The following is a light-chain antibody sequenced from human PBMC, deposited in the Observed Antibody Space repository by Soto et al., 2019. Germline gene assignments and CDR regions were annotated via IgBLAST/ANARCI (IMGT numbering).Light chain of an antibody. CDR2: AAS. J-gene: IGKJ1*01. CDR3: QQSYSTPRT. Sequence: DIQMTQSPSSLSASVGDRVTITCRASQSISNYLNWYQQKPGKAPKLLMFAASSLQSGIPSRFSNGGSGKDFTLTIRNLQAEDFATYYCQQSYSTPRTFVQATKAEIK. V-gene: IGKV1-39*01. CDR1: QSISNY.